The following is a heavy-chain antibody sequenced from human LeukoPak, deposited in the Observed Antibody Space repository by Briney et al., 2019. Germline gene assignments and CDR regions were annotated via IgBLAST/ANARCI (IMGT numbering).Heavy chain of an antibody. V-gene: IGHV3-11*05. J-gene: IGHJ5*02. Sequence: GGSLRLSCAASGFTFSDYYMSWIRQAPGKGLEWISYITSSSSYTNYADSVEGRFTISRDNANNSLYLQMNSLRAEDTAVYYCARVKRGQQLGNWFDPWGQGTLVTVSS. CDR2: ITSSSSYT. CDR1: GFTFSDYY. D-gene: IGHD6-13*01. CDR3: ARVKRGQQLGNWFDP.